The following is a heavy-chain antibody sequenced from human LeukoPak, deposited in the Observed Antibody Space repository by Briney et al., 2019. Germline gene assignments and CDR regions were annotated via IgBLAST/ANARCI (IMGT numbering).Heavy chain of an antibody. J-gene: IGHJ3*02. CDR3: AREIMAFGDRDAFDM. CDR1: SGSISISHW. V-gene: IGHV4-4*02. Sequence: SVTLSLTCTVSSGSISISHWLSRVRQPPGDGLGLIGEIYHSGSTNYNPSLKSRVTISVDKSKNQFSLKLRSVTAADTAVYFCAREIMAFGDRDAFDMWGQGTMVTVSS. CDR2: IYHSGST. D-gene: IGHD3-10*01.